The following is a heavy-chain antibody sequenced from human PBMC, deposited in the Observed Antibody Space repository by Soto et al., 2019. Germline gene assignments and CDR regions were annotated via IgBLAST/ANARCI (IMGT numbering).Heavy chain of an antibody. J-gene: IGHJ1*01. CDR2: IYYGGST. D-gene: IGHD3-22*01. V-gene: IGHV4-30-4*01. CDR1: GSPISTFHYY. CDR3: ARGYYYENSAWPPGE. Sequence: SEPLSLTYTGSGSPISTFHYYWSWIRQPPGKGLEWIGYIYYGGSTYYNPSLRSRVTISADTSKNQFSLKLSSVTAADTALYYCARGYYYENSAWPPGEWGQG.